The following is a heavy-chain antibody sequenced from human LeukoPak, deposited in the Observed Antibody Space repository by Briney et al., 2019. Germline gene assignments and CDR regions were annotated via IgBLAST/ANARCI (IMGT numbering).Heavy chain of an antibody. Sequence: GGSLRLSCAASGFTFSSYAMSWVRQAPGKGLEWVSYIGSSGYYADSVKGRFTISRDNAKNSLYLQMNSLRAEDTAVYYCARYYYNSSGYYYFDYWGQGTLVTVSS. D-gene: IGHD3-22*01. CDR1: GFTFSSYA. V-gene: IGHV3-48*04. CDR2: IGSSG. CDR3: ARYYYNSSGYYYFDY. J-gene: IGHJ4*02.